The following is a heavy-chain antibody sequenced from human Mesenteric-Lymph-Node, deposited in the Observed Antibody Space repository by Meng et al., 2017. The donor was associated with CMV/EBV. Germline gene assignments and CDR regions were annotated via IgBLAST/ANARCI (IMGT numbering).Heavy chain of an antibody. CDR1: GYTFTSYG. Sequence: ASVKVSCKASGYTFTSYGISWVRQAPGQGLEWMGWISAYNANTNYAQKLQGRVTMTTDTSTSTAYMELRSLRSDDTAVYYCARERFLEWFPLRYYYYGMDVWGQGTTVTVSS. CDR3: ARERFLEWFPLRYYYYGMDV. J-gene: IGHJ6*02. V-gene: IGHV1-18*01. D-gene: IGHD3-3*01. CDR2: ISAYNANT.